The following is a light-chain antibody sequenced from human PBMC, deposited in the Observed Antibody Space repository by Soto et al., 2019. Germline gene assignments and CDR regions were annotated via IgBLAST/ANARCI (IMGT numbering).Light chain of an antibody. V-gene: IGKV1-39*01. CDR2: AAS. J-gene: IGKJ1*01. Sequence: VQMTQSPASLSSSDGDIVTITCRASQSISSYLNWYQQKPGKAPKLLIYAASSLQSGVPSRFSGSGSGTDFTLTISSLQPEDFASYYCQQCYSTPWTFAQVSKVDVK. CDR3: QQCYSTPWT. CDR1: QSISSY.